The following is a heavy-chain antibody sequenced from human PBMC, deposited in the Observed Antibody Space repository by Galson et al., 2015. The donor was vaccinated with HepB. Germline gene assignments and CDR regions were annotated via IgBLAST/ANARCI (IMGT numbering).Heavy chain of an antibody. V-gene: IGHV3-21*01. Sequence: SLRLSCAASGFTFSSYSMNWVRQAPGKGLEWVSSISSSSSYIYYADSVKGRFTISRDNSKNTLYLQMNSLRAEDTAVYYCAKARYSSGWYSVDYWGQGTLVTVSS. CDR1: GFTFSSYS. CDR3: AKARYSSGWYSVDY. CDR2: ISSSSSYI. J-gene: IGHJ4*02. D-gene: IGHD6-19*01.